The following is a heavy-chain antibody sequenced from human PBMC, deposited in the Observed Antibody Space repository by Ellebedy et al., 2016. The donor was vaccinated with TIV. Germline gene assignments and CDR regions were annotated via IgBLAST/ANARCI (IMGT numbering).Heavy chain of an antibody. Sequence: SETLSLXCTVSGYSTSGAYAWAWIRQPPGKGLEWFGSFYHSGTTYYNPSLKSRVTMSLDTSKNQFSLKLSSVTAADTAVYYCARHWHHNSRADSWGQGILVTVSS. V-gene: IGHV4-38-2*02. D-gene: IGHD2/OR15-2a*01. CDR2: FYHSGTT. J-gene: IGHJ4*02. CDR3: ARHWHHNSRADS. CDR1: GYSTSGAYA.